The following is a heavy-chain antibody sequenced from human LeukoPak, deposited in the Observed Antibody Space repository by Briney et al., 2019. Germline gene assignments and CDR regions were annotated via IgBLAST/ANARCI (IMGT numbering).Heavy chain of an antibody. CDR3: AKIVRGDYGGI. Sequence: SGRSLRLSCAASGFTFSSYGMHWVRQAPGKGLEWVAVISYDGSNKYYADSVKGRFTISRDNSKNTLYLQMNSLRAEDTAVYYFAKIVRGDYGGIWGQGTMVTVSS. CDR1: GFTFSSYG. D-gene: IGHD4-23*01. CDR2: ISYDGSNK. V-gene: IGHV3-30*18. J-gene: IGHJ3*02.